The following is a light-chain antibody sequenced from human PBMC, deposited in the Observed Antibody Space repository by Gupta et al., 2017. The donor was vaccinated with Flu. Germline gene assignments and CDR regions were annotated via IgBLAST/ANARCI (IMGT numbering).Light chain of an antibody. CDR3: QQSNSFRFT. CDR2: AAS. Sequence: DIQMTQSPSSVSASVGDRVTITCRASRDISNWLVWYQQKPVKAPKLLIYAASNLQSWVPSRFSGSASGTDFTLTINSLQPEDFATYYCQQSNSFRFTFGHGSKVDIK. J-gene: IGKJ3*01. CDR1: RDISNW. V-gene: IGKV1-12*01.